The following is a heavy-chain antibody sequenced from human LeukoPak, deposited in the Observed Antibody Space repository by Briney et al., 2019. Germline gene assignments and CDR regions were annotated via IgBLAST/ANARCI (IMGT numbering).Heavy chain of an antibody. CDR2: LSSNGGST. Sequence: GGSLRLSCSASGFTFSSYAMHWVRRAPGKGRKYVSALSSNGGSTYYADSVKGRFPISRDNSKNTLYLQMSRLRAEDTAVYYCVKDYKDDWTSDGFDPWGQGTLVTVSS. V-gene: IGHV3-64D*09. D-gene: IGHD3-9*01. CDR3: VKDYKDDWTSDGFDP. J-gene: IGHJ5*02. CDR1: GFTFSSYA.